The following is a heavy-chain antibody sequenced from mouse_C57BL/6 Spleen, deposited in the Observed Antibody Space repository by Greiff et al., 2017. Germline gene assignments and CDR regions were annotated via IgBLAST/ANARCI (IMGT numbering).Heavy chain of an antibody. J-gene: IGHJ4*01. CDR3: TRGAARDY. CDR2: IDPETGGT. Sequence: VQLQQSGAELVRPGASVTLSCKASGYTFTDYEMHWVKQTPVHGLEWIGAIDPETGGTAYNQKFKGKAILTADKSSSTAYMELRSLTSEDAAVYYCTRGAARDYWGQGTSVTVSS. CDR1: GYTFTDYE. V-gene: IGHV1-15*01.